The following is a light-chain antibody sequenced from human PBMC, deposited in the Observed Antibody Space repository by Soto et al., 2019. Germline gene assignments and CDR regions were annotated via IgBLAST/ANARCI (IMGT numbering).Light chain of an antibody. CDR2: GNR. CDR3: QAYDYSLTASV. CDR1: SSNLGAGYD. V-gene: IGLV1-40*01. Sequence: QPVLTQPPSVSGAPGQRVTIPCTGNSSNLGAGYDVHWYQQLPGTAPKLVIYGNRNRPSGVPERFSGSKPGTSASLAITGLQAEDEGDYYCQAYDYSLTASVFGGGTKLTVL. J-gene: IGLJ3*02.